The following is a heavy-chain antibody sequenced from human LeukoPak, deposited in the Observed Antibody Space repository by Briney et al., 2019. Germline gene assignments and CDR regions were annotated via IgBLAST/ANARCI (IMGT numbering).Heavy chain of an antibody. Sequence: PGGSLRLSCAASGFTFSDYYMTWIRQAPGKGLEWVSCISSGADHTPYADSVKGRFIISRDNAKNSLYLQMNSLRADDTAVYYCARVAVITAAGTYDYWGPGTLVTVSS. J-gene: IGHJ4*02. V-gene: IGHV3-11*05. CDR1: GFTFSDYY. CDR3: ARVAVITAAGTYDY. CDR2: ISSGADHT. D-gene: IGHD6-13*01.